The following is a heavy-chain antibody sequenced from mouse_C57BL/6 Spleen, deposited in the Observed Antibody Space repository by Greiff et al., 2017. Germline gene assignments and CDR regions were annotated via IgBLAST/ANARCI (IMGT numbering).Heavy chain of an antibody. V-gene: IGHV3-6*01. CDR3: ARGRDGYYHSFDY. CDR1: GYSITSGYY. Sequence: EVKLQESGPGLVKPSQSLSLTCSFTGYSITSGYYWNWIRQFPGNKLEWMGYISYAGSNKYNPSLKNRISITRDTSKNQFFLKLNSVTTEDTATYYCARGRDGYYHSFDYWGQGTTLTVSS. J-gene: IGHJ2*01. D-gene: IGHD2-3*01. CDR2: ISYAGSN.